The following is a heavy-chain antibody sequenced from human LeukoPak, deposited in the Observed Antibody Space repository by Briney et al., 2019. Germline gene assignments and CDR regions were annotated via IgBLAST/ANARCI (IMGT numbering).Heavy chain of an antibody. D-gene: IGHD3-3*01. Sequence: SETLSLTCTVSGGSISSYYWSWIRQPPGKGLEWIGYIYYSGSTNYNPSLKSRVTISVDTSKNQFSLKLSSVTAADTAVYYCARTPTIFGVVMGYYYGMDVWGQGTTVTVSS. J-gene: IGHJ6*02. V-gene: IGHV4-59*12. CDR3: ARTPTIFGVVMGYYYGMDV. CDR1: GGSISSYY. CDR2: IYYSGST.